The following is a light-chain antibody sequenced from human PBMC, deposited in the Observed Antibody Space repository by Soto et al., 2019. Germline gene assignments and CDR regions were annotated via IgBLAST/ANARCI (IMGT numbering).Light chain of an antibody. Sequence: IQLTQSPSSLSASVGDRVTITCLASQGISSDLAWYQQKPGKAPKLLIYAASTLRSGVPSRFSGSGSGTDFTLTISSLQPEDFATYYCQQLNSYPLAFGPGTKVDIK. CDR3: QQLNSYPLA. J-gene: IGKJ3*01. CDR2: AAS. CDR1: QGISSD. V-gene: IGKV1-9*01.